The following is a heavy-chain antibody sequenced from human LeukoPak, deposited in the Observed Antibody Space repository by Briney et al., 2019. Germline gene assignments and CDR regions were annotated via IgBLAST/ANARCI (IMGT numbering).Heavy chain of an antibody. CDR1: GYTLTESS. V-gene: IGHV1-24*01. D-gene: IGHD3-22*01. CDR3: ATVGLTKPEYYDRSGYYYRRVLSPLDY. J-gene: IGHJ4*02. CDR2: FGPEDGET. Sequence: ASVKVSCTVSGYTLTESSMHWVRQAPGKGLEWMGGFGPEDGETIYAQNFQGRVTMTEDTSTDTAYMELSSLRSEDTAVYYCATVGLTKPEYYDRSGYYYRRVLSPLDYWGQGTQVTVSS.